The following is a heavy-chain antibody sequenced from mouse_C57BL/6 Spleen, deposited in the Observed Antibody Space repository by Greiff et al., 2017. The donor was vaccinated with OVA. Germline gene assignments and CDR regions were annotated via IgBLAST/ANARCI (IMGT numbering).Heavy chain of an antibody. CDR2: IYPGDGDT. Sequence: QVQLQQSGAELVKPGASVKISCKASGYAFSSYWMNWVKQRPGKGLEWIGQIYPGDGDTNYNGKFKGKATLTADKSSSTAYMQLSSLTSEDSAVYFCARDYYGSSSLAMDYWGQGTSVTVSS. CDR3: ARDYYGSSSLAMDY. D-gene: IGHD1-1*01. CDR1: GYAFSSYW. J-gene: IGHJ4*01. V-gene: IGHV1-80*01.